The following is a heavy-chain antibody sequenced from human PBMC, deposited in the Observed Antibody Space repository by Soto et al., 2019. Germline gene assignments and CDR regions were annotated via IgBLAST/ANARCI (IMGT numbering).Heavy chain of an antibody. CDR3: AREGSTSHYYYYGMDV. J-gene: IGHJ6*02. D-gene: IGHD2-2*01. CDR2: ISSSSSTI. Sequence: GGSLRLSCAASGFTFSSYSMNWVRQAPGKGLEWVSYISSSSSTIYYADSVKGRFTISRDNAKNSLYLQMNSLRDEDTAVYYCAREGSTSHYYYYGMDVWGQGTTVTVSS. CDR1: GFTFSSYS. V-gene: IGHV3-48*02.